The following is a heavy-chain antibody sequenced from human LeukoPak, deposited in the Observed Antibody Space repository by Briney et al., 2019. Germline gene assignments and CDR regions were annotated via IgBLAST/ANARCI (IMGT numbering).Heavy chain of an antibody. D-gene: IGHD3-10*01. Sequence: ASVKVSCKASGYTFTSYGISWVRQSPGQGLEWMGWIGAYNGNTNYAQKLQRRVTMTTDTSTSTAYMELRSLSSDVTAVYYCARVQRLGDYFDYWGQGTLVTVSS. V-gene: IGHV1-18*01. J-gene: IGHJ4*02. CDR2: IGAYNGNT. CDR1: GYTFTSYG. CDR3: ARVQRLGDYFDY.